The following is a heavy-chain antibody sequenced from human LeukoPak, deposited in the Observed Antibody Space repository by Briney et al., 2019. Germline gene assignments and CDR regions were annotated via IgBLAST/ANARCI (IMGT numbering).Heavy chain of an antibody. CDR2: INPISGAT. CDR1: GYTFSDYH. J-gene: IGHJ4*02. CDR3: AIGSPRGDFDY. Sequence: ASVKVSCKASGYTFSDYHMHWVRQAPGQGLEWMGYINPISGATNLRQKFRGRVTMTRDTSTSTVYMELSRLRSDDTAVYYCAIGSPRGDFDYWGQGTLVTVSS. V-gene: IGHV1-2*02.